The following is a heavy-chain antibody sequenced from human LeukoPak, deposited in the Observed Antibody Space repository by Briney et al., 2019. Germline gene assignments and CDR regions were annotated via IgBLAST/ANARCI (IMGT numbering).Heavy chain of an antibody. D-gene: IGHD2-21*02. CDR2: ISSNGGST. CDR3: ARDGAYCGGDCYSYYFDY. V-gene: IGHV3-64*01. CDR1: GFTFSSYA. J-gene: IGHJ4*02. Sequence: GGSLRLSCAASGFTFSSYAMHWVRQAPGKGLEYVSAISSNGGSTYYANSVKGRFTIPRDNSKNTLYLQMGSLRAEDMAVYYCARDGAYCGGDCYSYYFDYWGQGTLVTVSS.